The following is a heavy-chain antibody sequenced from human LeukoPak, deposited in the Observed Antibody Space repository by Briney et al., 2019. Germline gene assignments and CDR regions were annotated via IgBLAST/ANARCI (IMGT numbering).Heavy chain of an antibody. D-gene: IGHD3-10*01. V-gene: IGHV3-30-3*01. Sequence: PGGSLRLSCAASGFIFSDFAVHWVRQAPGKGLEWVAVISYDGGNKYYADSAKGRFTISRDDSKNTLYLQMNRLRVEDTAVYYCARGREYFPGSHWGQGTLVSVSS. J-gene: IGHJ4*02. CDR1: GFIFSDFA. CDR2: ISYDGGNK. CDR3: ARGREYFPGSH.